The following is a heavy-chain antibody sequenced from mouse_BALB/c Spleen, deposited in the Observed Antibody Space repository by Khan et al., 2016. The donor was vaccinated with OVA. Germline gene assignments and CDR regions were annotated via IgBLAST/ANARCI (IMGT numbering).Heavy chain of an antibody. CDR1: GYTFTDFT. CDR3: KEGGGGNRFAY. Sequence: QVQLKQSGAELVRPGVSVKISCKGSGYTFTDFTLHWVKQSHAMSLEWIGVISTYYGDATYNQRFKDKATMTVDKSSSTAYMELARLTSEDSAIFCLKEGGGGNRFAYWGQGTLVTVSA. V-gene: IGHV1S137*01. CDR2: ISTYYGDA. J-gene: IGHJ3*01.